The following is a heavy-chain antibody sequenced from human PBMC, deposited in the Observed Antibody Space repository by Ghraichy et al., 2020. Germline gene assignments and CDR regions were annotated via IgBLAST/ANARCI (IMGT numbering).Heavy chain of an antibody. V-gene: IGHV3-15*01. CDR2: IKSKTDGGTT. CDR3: TTVYDYVWGSYRYTLPGPFDY. CDR1: GFTFSNAW. D-gene: IGHD3-16*02. Sequence: LSLTCAASGFTFSNAWMSWVRQAPGKGLEWVGRIKSKTDGGTTDYAAPVKGRFTISRDDSKNTLYLQMNSLKTEDTAVYYCTTVYDYVWGSYRYTLPGPFDYWGQGTLVTVSS. J-gene: IGHJ4*02.